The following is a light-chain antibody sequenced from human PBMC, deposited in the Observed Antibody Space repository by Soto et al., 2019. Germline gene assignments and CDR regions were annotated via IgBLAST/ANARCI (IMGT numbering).Light chain of an antibody. Sequence: QSALTQPASVSGSPGQSITISCTGTNSDVGTYNLVSWYQQNPGKAPKLMIYEGSKRPSGVSNRFSGSKSGNTASLTISGLQAEDEADYYCCSYAGSSTEVFGGGTKLTVL. CDR1: NSDVGTYNL. V-gene: IGLV2-23*01. J-gene: IGLJ2*01. CDR2: EGS. CDR3: CSYAGSSTEV.